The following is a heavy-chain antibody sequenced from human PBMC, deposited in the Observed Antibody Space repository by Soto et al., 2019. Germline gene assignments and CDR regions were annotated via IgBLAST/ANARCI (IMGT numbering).Heavy chain of an antibody. CDR2: ISASGVST. J-gene: IGHJ5*02. CDR3: AKVFRGYGGYIQS. CDR1: GFTFTNYA. Sequence: PGGSLRLSCVTSGFTFTNYAMTWVRQGPGKGLEWVSSISASGVSTYFADSVKGRFTISRDNSKNTLYLHMNSLRAEDTAIYYCAKVFRGYGGYIQSWGQGTLVTVSS. D-gene: IGHD5-12*01. V-gene: IGHV3-23*01.